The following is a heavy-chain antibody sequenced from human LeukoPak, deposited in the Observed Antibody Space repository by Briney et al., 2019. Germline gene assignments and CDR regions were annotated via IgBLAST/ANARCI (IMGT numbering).Heavy chain of an antibody. Sequence: SETLSLTCTVSGGSISSSSYYWGWIRQPPGKGLEWIGSIYYSGSTYYNPSLKSRVAISVDTSKNQFSLKLSSVTAADTAVYYCARQSLHDDGDYVGDYWGQGTLVTVSS. D-gene: IGHD4-17*01. CDR3: ARQSLHDDGDYVGDY. CDR1: GGSISSSSYY. CDR2: IYYSGST. J-gene: IGHJ4*02. V-gene: IGHV4-39*07.